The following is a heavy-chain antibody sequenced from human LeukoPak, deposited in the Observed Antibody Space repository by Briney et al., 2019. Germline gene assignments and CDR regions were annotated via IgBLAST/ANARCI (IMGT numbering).Heavy chain of an antibody. Sequence: GGSLRLSCAASRFTFSSYWMTWVRQAPGKGLEWVANIKQDGGEKHYVDSVQGRFTISRDNAKNSLYLQMNSLRAEDTAVCYCARDVGYDSSGSYPYYFDYWGLGTLVTVSS. D-gene: IGHD3-22*01. J-gene: IGHJ4*02. CDR2: IKQDGGEK. CDR3: ARDVGYDSSGSYPYYFDY. CDR1: RFTFSSYW. V-gene: IGHV3-7*05.